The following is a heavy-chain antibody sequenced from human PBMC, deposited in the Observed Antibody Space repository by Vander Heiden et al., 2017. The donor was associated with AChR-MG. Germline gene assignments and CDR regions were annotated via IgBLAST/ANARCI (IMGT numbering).Heavy chain of an antibody. D-gene: IGHD3-22*01. J-gene: IGHJ4*02. CDR1: GFTFGSYG. CDR2: IGYDGSNK. CDR3: ARDVLTMRVVGEPYDCVF. V-gene: IGHV3-33*01. Sequence: QVHLVESGGGVVQPGRSLRLYCAASGFTFGSYGMHWVRQAPGKGLEWVAVIGYDGSNKCYADSVKGRFTISRDNSKTTLWLQMKRLRADDTALYYCARDVLTMRVVGEPYDCVFWGQGTLGTVSS.